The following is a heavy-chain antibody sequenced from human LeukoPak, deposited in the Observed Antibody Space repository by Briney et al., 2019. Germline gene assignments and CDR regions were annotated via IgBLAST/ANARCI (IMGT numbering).Heavy chain of an antibody. CDR2: IWYDGSNK. CDR1: GFTFSSYG. Sequence: PGRSLRLSCAASGFTFSSYGMHWVRQAPGKGLEWVAVIWYDGSNKYYADSVKGRFTISRDNSKNTLYLQMNSLRAEDTAVYYCARPSPQLDLEYYYGMDVWGQGTTVTVSS. J-gene: IGHJ6*02. D-gene: IGHD1-7*01. V-gene: IGHV3-33*01. CDR3: ARPSPQLDLEYYYGMDV.